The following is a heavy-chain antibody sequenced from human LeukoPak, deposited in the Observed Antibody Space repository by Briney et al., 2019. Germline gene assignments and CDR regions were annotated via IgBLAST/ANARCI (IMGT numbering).Heavy chain of an antibody. J-gene: IGHJ4*02. D-gene: IGHD6-19*01. Sequence: PSETLSLTRAVCGGSLSGDYWIWIGQPPGKGREGIGEIYYTGRTKYNTSLKSRLTISIDMSRNQFSLKLTSVTAADTAVYYCARGGQWPHYWGQGILVTVSS. CDR2: IYYTGRT. CDR1: GGSLSGDY. V-gene: IGHV4-34*01. CDR3: ARGGQWPHY.